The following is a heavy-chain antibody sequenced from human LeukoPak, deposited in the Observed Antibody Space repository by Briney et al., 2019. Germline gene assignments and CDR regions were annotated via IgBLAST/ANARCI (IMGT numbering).Heavy chain of an antibody. Sequence: SVKVSCKASGGTFSSYAISWVRQAPGQGLEWMGGIIPIFGTANYAQKFQGRVTITTDESTSTAYMELSSLRSEDTAVYYCARDSMYSSSRRGYWFDPWGQGTLVTVSS. CDR3: ARDSMYSSSRRGYWFDP. D-gene: IGHD6-6*01. CDR1: GGTFSSYA. V-gene: IGHV1-69*05. CDR2: IIPIFGTA. J-gene: IGHJ5*02.